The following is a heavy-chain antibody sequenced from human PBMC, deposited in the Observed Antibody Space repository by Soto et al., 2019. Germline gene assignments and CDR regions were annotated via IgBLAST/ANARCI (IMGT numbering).Heavy chain of an antibody. D-gene: IGHD4-4*01. CDR2: ISYDGSNK. CDR1: GFTFSSYG. V-gene: IGHV3-30*18. CDR3: AKDIRDGYSHDAFDI. J-gene: IGHJ3*02. Sequence: GGSLRLSCAASGFTFSSYGMHWVRQAPGKGLEWVAVISYDGSNKYYADSVKGRFTISRDNSKNTLCLRMNSLRAEDTAVYYCAKDIRDGYSHDAFDIWGQGTMVTVSS.